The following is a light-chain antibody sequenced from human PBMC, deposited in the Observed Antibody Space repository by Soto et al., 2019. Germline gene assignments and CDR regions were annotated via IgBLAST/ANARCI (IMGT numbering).Light chain of an antibody. V-gene: IGLV2-14*01. CDR2: EVS. CDR1: SSDIGGYNY. Sequence: QSALTQPASVSESPGQPITISCTGTSSDIGGYNYVSWYQHHPGKAPKLMIYEVSNRPSGVSDRFSGSKSGNTASLTISVLRAEDEADYYCSSYTSRSTLVFGTGTKVTVL. CDR3: SSYTSRSTLV. J-gene: IGLJ1*01.